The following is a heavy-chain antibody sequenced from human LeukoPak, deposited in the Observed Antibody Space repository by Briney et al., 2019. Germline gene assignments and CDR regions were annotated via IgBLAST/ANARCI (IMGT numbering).Heavy chain of an antibody. CDR2: IKQDASEK. Sequence: GGSLRLSCAASGFPFSNFWMRWVREAPGEGLEWVDNIKQDASEKYYVDSVKGRFSISRDNARNSLYLQMNSLRAEDTAVYYCARDSSSWYSYWGRGTLVTVSS. D-gene: IGHD6-13*01. J-gene: IGHJ4*02. V-gene: IGHV3-7*01. CDR3: ARDSSSWYSY. CDR1: GFPFSNFW.